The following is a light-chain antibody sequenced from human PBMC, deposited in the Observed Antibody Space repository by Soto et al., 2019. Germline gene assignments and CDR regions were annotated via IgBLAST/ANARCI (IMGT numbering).Light chain of an antibody. V-gene: IGKV3-20*01. CDR2: GVF. CDR3: QQNGSLSWT. CDR1: QSVSSNS. Sequence: DIVLTQSQGTLSLSPGVRATLSCRASQSVSSNSLAWYQQKPGQAHRHLIYGVFPRATGGPGRVSGRGSWTHFTRTISKREPGDLAVYHFQQNGSLSWTFGHGTKGEIK. J-gene: IGKJ1*01.